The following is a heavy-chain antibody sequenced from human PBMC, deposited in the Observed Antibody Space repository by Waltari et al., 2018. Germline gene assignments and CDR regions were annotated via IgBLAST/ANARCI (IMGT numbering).Heavy chain of an antibody. D-gene: IGHD3-16*01. Sequence: GWSRQAPGKGLEWIASISYTGATYNNPSLKSRVTLSGGTSKNQVPLKLTPVTAADTAAYYFATYMGASIGTAAFDVWGRGALVTVSS. V-gene: IGHV4-39*06. CDR3: ATYMGASIGTAAFDV. J-gene: IGHJ3*01. CDR2: ISYTGAT.